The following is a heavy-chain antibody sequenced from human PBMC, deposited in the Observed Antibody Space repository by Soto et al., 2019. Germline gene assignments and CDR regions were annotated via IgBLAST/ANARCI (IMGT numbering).Heavy chain of an antibody. CDR1: GFTFSSYA. Sequence: GGSLRLSCAASGFTFSSYAMSWVRQAPGKGLEWASAISGSGGSTYYADSVKGRFTISRDNSKNTLYLQMNSLRAEDTAVYYCAKELRAGRRIQLCLGYYYGMDVWGQGTTVTVSS. CDR2: ISGSGGST. D-gene: IGHD5-18*01. V-gene: IGHV3-23*01. CDR3: AKELRAGRRIQLCLGYYYGMDV. J-gene: IGHJ6*02.